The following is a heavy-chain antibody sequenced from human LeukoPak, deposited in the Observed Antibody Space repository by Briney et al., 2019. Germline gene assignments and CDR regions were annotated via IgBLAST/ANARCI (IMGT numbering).Heavy chain of an antibody. J-gene: IGHJ4*02. CDR1: GFTLSSYA. CDR2: ISGSGEST. V-gene: IGHV3-23*01. CDR3: APLGNYYDSSGYNPFGY. Sequence: GRSLRLSCAASGFTLSSYALSWVRLAPGKGLEWVSGISGSGESTYYADSVKGRGTISRDNSKNTLYLQMNSLRAEDSAVYYCAPLGNYYDSSGYNPFGYWGQGTLVTVSS. D-gene: IGHD3-22*01.